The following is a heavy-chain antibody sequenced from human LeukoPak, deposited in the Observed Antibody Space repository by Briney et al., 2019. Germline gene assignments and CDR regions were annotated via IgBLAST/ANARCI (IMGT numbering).Heavy chain of an antibody. D-gene: IGHD3-3*01. CDR1: GFTFSSYW. Sequence: GGSLRLSCAASGFTFSSYWMSWVRQAPGKGLEWVANIKQDGSEKYYVGSVKGRFTISRDNAKNSLYLQMNSLRAEDTAVYYCARGLQGRITIFGVVGLWGQGTLVTVSS. CDR2: IKQDGSEK. J-gene: IGHJ4*02. V-gene: IGHV3-7*01. CDR3: ARGLQGRITIFGVVGL.